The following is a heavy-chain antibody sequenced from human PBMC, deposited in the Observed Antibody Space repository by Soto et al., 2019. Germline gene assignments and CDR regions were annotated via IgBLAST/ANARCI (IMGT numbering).Heavy chain of an antibody. CDR3: ARDRFTRGTATLIFGY. J-gene: IGHJ4*02. CDR2: ISSSGSTI. Sequence: GGSLRLSCAASGFTFSDYYMSWIRQAPGKGLEWVSYISSSGSTIYYADSVKGRFTISRDNAKNSLYLQMNSLRAEDTAVYYCARDRFTRGTATLIFGYWGQGTLVTVSS. CDR1: GFTFSDYY. V-gene: IGHV3-11*01. D-gene: IGHD2-15*01.